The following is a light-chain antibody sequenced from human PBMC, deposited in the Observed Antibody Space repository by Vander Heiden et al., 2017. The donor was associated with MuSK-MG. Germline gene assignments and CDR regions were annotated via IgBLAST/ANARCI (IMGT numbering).Light chain of an antibody. Sequence: QSALTQPASVSGSPGQSITISCIGTNSDVGSYNLVSWYQQHPGKAPKLIISEGTKRPSGVSNRFSCSKSGNTASLTISGLQADDEAEDDCCSYAGGSTPGVFGGGTKLTVL. CDR3: CSYAGGSTPGV. CDR1: NSDVGSYNL. CDR2: EGT. V-gene: IGLV2-23*01. J-gene: IGLJ3*02.